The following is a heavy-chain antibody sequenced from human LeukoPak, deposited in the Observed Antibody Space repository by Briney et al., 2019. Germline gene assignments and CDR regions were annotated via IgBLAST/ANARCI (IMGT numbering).Heavy chain of an antibody. Sequence: ASVKVSCKASGYTFTSYGISWVRQAPGQGLEWMGWISAYNGNTNYAQKLQGRVTMTTDTSTSSAYMELRSLRSDDTAVYYCARGHPFYDILTGYYGGLLTPPGPVDYWGQGTLVTVSS. CDR3: ARGHPFYDILTGYYGGLLTPPGPVDY. V-gene: IGHV1-18*01. CDR1: GYTFTSYG. CDR2: ISAYNGNT. D-gene: IGHD3-9*01. J-gene: IGHJ4*02.